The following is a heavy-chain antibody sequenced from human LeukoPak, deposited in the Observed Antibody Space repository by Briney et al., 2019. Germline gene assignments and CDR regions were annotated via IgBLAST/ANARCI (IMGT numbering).Heavy chain of an antibody. CDR2: ISSSGSTI. CDR1: GFTFSSYE. CDR3: ARARYSSGWYEGGDDWFDP. Sequence: GGSLRLSCAASGFTFSSYEMNWVRQAPGKGLEWVSYISSSGSTIYYADSVKGRFTISRDNAKNSLYLQMNSLRAEDTAVYYCARARYSSGWYEGGDDWFDPWGQGTLVTVSS. D-gene: IGHD6-19*01. J-gene: IGHJ5*02. V-gene: IGHV3-48*03.